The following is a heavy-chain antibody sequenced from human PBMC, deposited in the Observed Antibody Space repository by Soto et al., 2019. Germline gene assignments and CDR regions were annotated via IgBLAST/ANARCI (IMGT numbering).Heavy chain of an antibody. CDR3: ARASATIAAAAIFDY. V-gene: IGHV4-30-4*01. CDR2: IYHSGST. J-gene: IGHJ4*02. D-gene: IGHD6-13*01. CDR1: GGSISSGDYY. Sequence: SETLSLTCTVSGGSISSGDYYWSWIRQPPGKGLEWIGYIYHSGSTYYNPSLKSRVTISVDTSKNQFSLKLSSVTAADTAVYYCARASATIAAAAIFDYWGQGTLVTVSS.